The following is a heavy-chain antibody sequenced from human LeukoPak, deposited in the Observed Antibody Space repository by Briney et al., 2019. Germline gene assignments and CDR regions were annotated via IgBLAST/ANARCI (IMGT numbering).Heavy chain of an antibody. Sequence: GGSLRLSCADSGFTVSSNYMSWVRQAPGKGLEWVSVIYSGGSTYYADSVKGRFTISRDNSKDTLYLQMNSLRVEDTAVYYCARVSFRYYFDNWGQGTLVTVSS. CDR2: IYSGGST. J-gene: IGHJ4*02. V-gene: IGHV3-53*01. CDR1: GFTVSSNY. CDR3: ARVSFRYYFDN.